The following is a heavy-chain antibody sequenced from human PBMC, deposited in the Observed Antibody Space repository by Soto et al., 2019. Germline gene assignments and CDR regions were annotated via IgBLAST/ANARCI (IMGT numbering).Heavy chain of an antibody. Sequence: ASVKVSCKASGGTFSSYTISWVRQAPGQGLEWMGRIIPILGIANYAQKFQGRVTITADKSTSTAYMELSSLRSEDTAVYYCATGNDPYASTGHTTPEDAFDISGQGTMVTVSS. CDR1: GGTFSSYT. CDR3: ATGNDPYASTGHTTPEDAFDI. D-gene: IGHD2-2*01. V-gene: IGHV1-69*02. CDR2: IIPILGIA. J-gene: IGHJ3*02.